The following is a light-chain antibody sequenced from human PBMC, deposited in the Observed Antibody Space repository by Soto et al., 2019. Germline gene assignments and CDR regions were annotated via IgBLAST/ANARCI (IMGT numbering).Light chain of an antibody. CDR2: DAS. J-gene: IGKJ1*01. V-gene: IGKV3-20*01. CDR1: QSVSNNY. CDR3: QQYGSSGT. Sequence: EIVLKQSPGTLSLSPGERATLSCRASQSVSNNYLAWYQQKPGQAPRLLIYDASKRATDIPPRFSGGGSGTEFTLTISRLEPEDFAVYYCQQYGSSGTFGQGTKVDIK.